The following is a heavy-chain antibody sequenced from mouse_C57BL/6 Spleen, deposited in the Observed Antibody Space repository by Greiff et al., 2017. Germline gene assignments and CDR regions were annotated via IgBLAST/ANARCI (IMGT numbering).Heavy chain of an antibody. Sequence: EVQLQQSGAELVRPGASVKLSCTASGFNIKDDYMHWVKQRPEQGLEWIGWIDPENGDTEYASKFQGKATITADTSSNTAYLQLSSLTSEDTAVYYCTTYSPGAWFAYWGQGTLVTVSA. CDR3: TTYSPGAWFAY. CDR1: GFNIKDDY. J-gene: IGHJ3*01. V-gene: IGHV14-4*01. CDR2: IDPENGDT.